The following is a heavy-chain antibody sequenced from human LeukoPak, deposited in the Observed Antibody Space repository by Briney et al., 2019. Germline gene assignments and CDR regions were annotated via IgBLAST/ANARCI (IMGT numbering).Heavy chain of an antibody. CDR3: ARYCNGGSCYQGFDY. CDR2: IYHSGST. V-gene: IGHV4-4*02. J-gene: IGHJ4*02. D-gene: IGHD2-15*01. CDR1: GGSISSSNW. Sequence: PSGTLSLTCAVSGGSISSSNWWSWVRQPPGKGLEWIGQIYHSGSTNYNPSLKSRVAMSIDKSKNQFSLNVNSVTAADTAVYYCARYCNGGSCYQGFDYWGQGTLVTVSS.